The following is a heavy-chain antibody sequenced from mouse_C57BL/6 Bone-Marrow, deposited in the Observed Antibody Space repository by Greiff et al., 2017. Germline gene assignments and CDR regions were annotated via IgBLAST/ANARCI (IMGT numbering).Heavy chain of an antibody. CDR2: IYPGDGDT. D-gene: IGHD4-1*01. CDR3: AREDWEGYYDAMDY. V-gene: IGHV1-80*01. J-gene: IGHJ4*01. CDR1: GYAFSSYW. Sequence: QVQLQQSGAELVKPGASVKISCKASGYAFSSYWMNWVKQRPGKGLEWIGQIYPGDGDTNYNGKFKGKATLTADKSSSTAYMQLSSLTSEDSAVYFCAREDWEGYYDAMDYWGQGTSVTVSS.